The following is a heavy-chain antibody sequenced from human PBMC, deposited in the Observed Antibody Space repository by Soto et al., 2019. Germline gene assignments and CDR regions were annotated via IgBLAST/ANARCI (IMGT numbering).Heavy chain of an antibody. CDR1: GYIFSNYA. J-gene: IGHJ5*02. Sequence: QVHLVQSGAEEKKPGASVKVSCKASGYIFSNYAIHWVRQAPGQRLEWMGWINAGKGDTIYSQKLQNRISINRDTSAGTAYMEMGRLRPEDTAMYYCVRSPMNRGVIGAFDPWGQGTLVTVSS. V-gene: IGHV1-3*05. CDR2: INAGKGDT. CDR3: VRSPMNRGVIGAFDP. D-gene: IGHD3-10*01.